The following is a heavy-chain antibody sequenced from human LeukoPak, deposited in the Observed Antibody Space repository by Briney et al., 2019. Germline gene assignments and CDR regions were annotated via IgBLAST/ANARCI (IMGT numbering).Heavy chain of an antibody. J-gene: IGHJ4*02. V-gene: IGHV1-69*13. D-gene: IGHD3-10*01. CDR2: IIPIFGTT. CDR1: GGTFSNYA. Sequence: SVKVSCKASGGTFSNYALSWVRQAPGQGLEWMGGIIPIFGTTYYTQRFQGRATFTADESTSTVYMELSSLQFEDTAVYFCAKIGSENIRRGELLLRRCFLDFWGQGTLVTVSS. CDR3: AKIGSENIRRGELLLRRCFLDF.